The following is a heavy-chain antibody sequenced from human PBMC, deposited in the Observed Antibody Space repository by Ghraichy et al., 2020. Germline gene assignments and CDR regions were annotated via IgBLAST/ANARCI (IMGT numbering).Heavy chain of an antibody. CDR1: GFTFSSYS. D-gene: IGHD3-9*01. CDR2: ISSSSSYI. J-gene: IGHJ6*02. V-gene: IGHV3-21*01. Sequence: GGSLRLSCAASGFTFSSYSMNWVRQAPGKGLEWVSSISSSSSYIYYADSVKGRFTISRDNAKNSLYLQMNSLRAEDTAVYYCARDRDPIRYYDILTGYYYGMDVWGQGTTVTVSS. CDR3: ARDRDPIRYYDILTGYYYGMDV.